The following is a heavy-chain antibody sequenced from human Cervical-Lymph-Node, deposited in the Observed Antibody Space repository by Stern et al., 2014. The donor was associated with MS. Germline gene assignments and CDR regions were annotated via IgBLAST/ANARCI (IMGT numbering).Heavy chain of an antibody. V-gene: IGHV1-69*06. J-gene: IGHJ4*02. D-gene: IGHD1-26*01. CDR2: ITPVFGTT. CDR1: GDTFSSYA. CDR3: ARGGGLVGYFDY. Sequence: VQLEESGAEVKKPGSSVKVSCKASGDTFSSYAINWGRQVPGQGLEWVGWITPVFGTTNYAQKFQGRVTITADKSTNTAYMELMTLRSEDTAVYYCARGGGLVGYFDYWGQGTLVSVSS.